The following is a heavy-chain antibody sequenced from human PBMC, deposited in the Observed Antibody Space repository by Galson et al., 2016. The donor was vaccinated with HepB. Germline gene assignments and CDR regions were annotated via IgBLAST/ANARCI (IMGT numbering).Heavy chain of an antibody. V-gene: IGHV5-10-1*01. CDR3: ARAYNWDDEDSGLDV. Sequence: QSGAEVKKPGESLRLSCKASGYSFTSYWIHWERQMPGKGLEWMGAIDPTDFNTNYSPSFQGHVTLSADKSVNTAYLQWSNLKASDTATYYCARAYNWDDEDSGLDVWGQGTSVTVSS. D-gene: IGHD1-1*01. CDR2: IDPTDFNT. J-gene: IGHJ6*02. CDR1: GYSFTSYW.